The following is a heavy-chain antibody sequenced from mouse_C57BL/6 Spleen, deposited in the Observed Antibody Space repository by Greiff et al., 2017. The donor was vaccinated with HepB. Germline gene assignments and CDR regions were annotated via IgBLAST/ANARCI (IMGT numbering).Heavy chain of an antibody. V-gene: IGHV5-16*01. J-gene: IGHJ1*03. CDR2: INYDGSST. D-gene: IGHD1-1*01. CDR3: ARAYYYGSSYWYFDV. CDR1: GFTFSDYY. Sequence: EVKLEESEGGLVQPGSSMKLSCTASGFTFSDYYMAWVRQVPEKGLEWVANINYDGSSTYYLDSLKSRFIISRDNAKNILYLQMSSLKSEDTATYYCARAYYYGSSYWYFDVWGTGTTVTVSS.